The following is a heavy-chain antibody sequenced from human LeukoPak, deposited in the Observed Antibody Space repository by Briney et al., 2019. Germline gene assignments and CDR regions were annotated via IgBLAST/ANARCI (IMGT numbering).Heavy chain of an antibody. CDR3: AKDQYYYYDSSGSYHGAPFEY. Sequence: GGSLRLSCEGSGYTFSSYSMNWVRQLPGKGLDWVSTISDSGDSTYYADSVKGRFTISRDNTKNRLSLQMSGLRAEDTAVYYCAKDQYYYYDSSGSYHGAPFEYWGQGALVTVSA. J-gene: IGHJ4*02. V-gene: IGHV3-23*01. D-gene: IGHD3-22*01. CDR1: GYTFSSYS. CDR2: ISDSGDST.